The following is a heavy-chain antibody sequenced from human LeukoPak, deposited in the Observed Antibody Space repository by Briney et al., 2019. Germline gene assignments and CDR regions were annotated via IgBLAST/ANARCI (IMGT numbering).Heavy chain of an antibody. CDR2: ITSSGNSQ. V-gene: IGHV3-21*01. CDR1: GFNFNSYT. D-gene: IGHD3-9*01. J-gene: IGHJ4*02. Sequence: GGSLRLSCAASGFNFNSYTMNWVRQPPGKGLEWVSSITSSGNSQDYIDSVKGRFTISRDNSKNTLYLQMNSLRAEDTAVYYCAKDSGYDILTGYSSPDYWGQGTLVTVSS. CDR3: AKDSGYDILTGYSSPDY.